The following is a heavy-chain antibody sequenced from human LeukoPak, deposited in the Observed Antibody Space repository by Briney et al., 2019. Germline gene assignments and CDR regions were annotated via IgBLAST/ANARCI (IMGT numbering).Heavy chain of an antibody. CDR2: IKKDGSEK. V-gene: IGHV3-7*01. D-gene: IGHD2-15*01. CDR1: GFTFSAYW. Sequence: PGGTLRLSCAASGFTFSAYWMNWVRQSPGRGLEWVASIKKDGSEKHYVDSVKGRFTISRDNAKNSLYLRMTNLRTEDTATYYCARAACTGGSCYYAWGRGTLVTVSA. CDR3: ARAACTGGSCYYA. J-gene: IGHJ5*02.